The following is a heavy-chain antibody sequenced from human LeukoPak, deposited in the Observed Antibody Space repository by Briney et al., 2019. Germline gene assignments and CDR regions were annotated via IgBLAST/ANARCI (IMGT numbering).Heavy chain of an antibody. Sequence: PGGSLRLSCAASGFTFSNYWMHWVRQVPGKGLEWVSYISSSSSIHYADSAKGRFTISRDNAKDSLYLQMNSLRVDDTAVYYCAGGYPNQYWGQGTLVTVSS. D-gene: IGHD3-16*01. V-gene: IGHV3-69-1*01. J-gene: IGHJ4*02. CDR1: GFTFSNYW. CDR3: AGGYPNQY. CDR2: ISSSSSI.